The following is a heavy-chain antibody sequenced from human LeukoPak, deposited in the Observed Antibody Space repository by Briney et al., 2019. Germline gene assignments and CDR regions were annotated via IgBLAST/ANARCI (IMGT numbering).Heavy chain of an antibody. CDR1: GGSISSGGYS. Sequence: TLSLTCAVSGGSISSGGYSWSWIRQPPGKGLEWIGYIYHSGSTYYNPSLKSRVTISVDRSKNQFSLKLSSVTAADTAVYYCVTYYYGSSAPKRNYWGQGILVTVSS. J-gene: IGHJ4*02. D-gene: IGHD3-22*01. CDR3: VTYYYGSSAPKRNY. CDR2: IYHSGST. V-gene: IGHV4-30-2*01.